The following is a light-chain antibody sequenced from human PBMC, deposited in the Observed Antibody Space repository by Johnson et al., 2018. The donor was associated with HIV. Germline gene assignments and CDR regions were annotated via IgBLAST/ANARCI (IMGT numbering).Light chain of an antibody. Sequence: QSVLTQPPSVSAAPGQKVTISCSGSSSTIGNNYVSWYQLLPGTALKRLIYYTNKRPSGIPDLFSGSKSGTSATLGITVLPPGDEANYYCGTWDRRLSAYVFGTGTKVTVL. CDR1: SSTIGNNY. V-gene: IGLV1-51*01. J-gene: IGLJ1*01. CDR3: GTWDRRLSAYV. CDR2: YTN.